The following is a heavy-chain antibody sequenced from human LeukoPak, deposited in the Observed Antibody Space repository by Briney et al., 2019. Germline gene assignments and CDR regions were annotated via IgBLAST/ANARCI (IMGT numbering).Heavy chain of an antibody. CDR3: ASELGHYYDSSGYQRDADY. V-gene: IGHV3-30*04. Sequence: GGSLRLSCAASGFTFSSYAMHWVRQAPGKGLEWVAVISYDGSNKYYADSVKGRFTISRDNAKNTLYLQMNSLRAEDTAVYYCASELGHYYDSSGYQRDADYWGQGTLVTVSS. D-gene: IGHD3-22*01. CDR2: ISYDGSNK. J-gene: IGHJ4*02. CDR1: GFTFSSYA.